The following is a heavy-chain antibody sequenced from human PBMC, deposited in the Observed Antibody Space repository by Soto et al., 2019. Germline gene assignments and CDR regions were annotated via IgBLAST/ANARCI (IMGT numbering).Heavy chain of an antibody. D-gene: IGHD1-1*01. CDR3: RTTTRDRPFDY. Sequence: EVQLVESGGDLVQPGGSLRLSCEASGFSFSSYWMTWVCQAPGKRLEYVAIIRQDGSEKKYVDSVRGRFTISRENATTSSYLQMNSLRYEDTAVYYCRTTTRDRPFDYWGQGTVVTVSS. J-gene: IGHJ4*02. CDR1: GFSFSSYW. V-gene: IGHV3-7*03. CDR2: IRQDGSEK.